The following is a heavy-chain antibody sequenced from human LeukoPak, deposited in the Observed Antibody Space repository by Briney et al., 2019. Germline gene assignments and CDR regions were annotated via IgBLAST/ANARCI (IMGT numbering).Heavy chain of an antibody. V-gene: IGHV3-7*01. D-gene: IGHD3-3*01. CDR1: GFTLRNYW. Sequence: GGSLRLSCAASGFTLRNYWMTWVRQSPGKGLEWVANIKPDGTEKNYVDSVKGRFTISRENANNSFYQQMNSLRAEDTAVYYCARNDLYDFWSNNFYLDPWGQGTLVTVSS. J-gene: IGHJ5*02. CDR3: ARNDLYDFWSNNFYLDP. CDR2: IKPDGTEK.